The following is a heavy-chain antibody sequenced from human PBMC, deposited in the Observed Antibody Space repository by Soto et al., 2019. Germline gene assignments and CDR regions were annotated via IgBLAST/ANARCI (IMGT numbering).Heavy chain of an antibody. Sequence: SVKVSCKASGGTFSSYTISWVRQAPGQGLEWMGRIIPILGIAIDAQKFQGRVTMTEDTSTDTAYMELSSLRSEDTAVYYCATIMTTVTTAPYYYYYYGMDVWGQGTTVTVSS. V-gene: IGHV1-69*02. CDR3: ATIMTTVTTAPYYYYYYGMDV. D-gene: IGHD4-17*01. CDR2: IIPILGIA. CDR1: GGTFSSYT. J-gene: IGHJ6*02.